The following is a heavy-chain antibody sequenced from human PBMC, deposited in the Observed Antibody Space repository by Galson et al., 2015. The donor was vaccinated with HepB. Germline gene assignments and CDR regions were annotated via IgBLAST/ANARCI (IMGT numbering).Heavy chain of an antibody. CDR2: INPKGGGT. Sequence: SVKVSCKAFGYTFSDYYMHWVRQAPGQGLEWMGRINPKGGGTHSAQKFHGRVTMTRDTSISTGYMELSGLRSDDTAVYYCARDPQTLTMTQAVTYGLDVWGQGTTVTVSS. D-gene: IGHD4/OR15-4a*01. V-gene: IGHV1-2*06. J-gene: IGHJ6*02. CDR3: ARDPQTLTMTQAVTYGLDV. CDR1: GYTFSDYY.